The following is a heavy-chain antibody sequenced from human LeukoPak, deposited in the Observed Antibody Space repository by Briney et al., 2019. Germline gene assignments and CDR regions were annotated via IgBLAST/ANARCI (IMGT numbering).Heavy chain of an antibody. V-gene: IGHV3-23*01. CDR2: ISGSGGNT. D-gene: IGHD4-17*01. CDR3: AKGGYGDYEAVDI. Sequence: GGSLRLSCAASGFTFSTYAMSWVRQAPGKGLEWVSSISGSGGNTYYADSVKGRFTISRDNSKITLYLQMNSLRGEDTAAYYCAKGGYGDYEAVDIWGQGTVVTVSS. J-gene: IGHJ3*02. CDR1: GFTFSTYA.